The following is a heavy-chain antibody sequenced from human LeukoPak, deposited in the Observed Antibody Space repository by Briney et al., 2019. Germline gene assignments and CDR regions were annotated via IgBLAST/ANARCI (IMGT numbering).Heavy chain of an antibody. CDR2: NNHSGST. CDR1: GYSLSSGYY. V-gene: IGHV4-38-2*02. Sequence: SETLSLTSTVSGYSLSSGYYWGWIRQPPGKGLEWIGSNNHSGSTYYNPSLKSQVTISVDTSTTQFSLKLSSVTAADTAVYYCARTREMVYAPDYWGQGTLVTVSS. D-gene: IGHD2-8*01. CDR3: ARTREMVYAPDY. J-gene: IGHJ4*02.